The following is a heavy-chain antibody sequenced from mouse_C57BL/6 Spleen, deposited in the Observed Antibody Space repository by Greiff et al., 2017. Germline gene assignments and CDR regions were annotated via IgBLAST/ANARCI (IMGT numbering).Heavy chain of an antibody. CDR2: IDPSDSET. CDR1: GYTFTSYW. Sequence: VQLQQPGAELVRPGSSVKLSCKASGYTFTSYWMHWVKQRPIQGLEWIGNIDPSDSETHYNQKFKDKDTLTVDKSSSTAYMQLSSLTSEDSAVYYCARSRSNYGGFAYWGQGTLVTVSA. D-gene: IGHD2-5*01. V-gene: IGHV1-52*01. J-gene: IGHJ3*01. CDR3: ARSRSNYGGFAY.